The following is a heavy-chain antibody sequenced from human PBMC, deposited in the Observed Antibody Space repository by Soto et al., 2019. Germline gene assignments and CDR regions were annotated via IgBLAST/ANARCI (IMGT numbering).Heavy chain of an antibody. D-gene: IGHD2-8*02. V-gene: IGHV3-72*01. CDR2: TRNKANSYTT. CDR3: AKATATGGGAFDI. CDR1: GFTFSDHY. Sequence: PGGSLRLSCVASGFTFSDHYMDWVRQAPGKGLEWGCRTRNKANSYTTEYAASLKGRFTLSRDGSKNSLYLQMNSLKTEDTAVYYCAKATATGGGAFDICGQGTMVTVSS. J-gene: IGHJ3*02.